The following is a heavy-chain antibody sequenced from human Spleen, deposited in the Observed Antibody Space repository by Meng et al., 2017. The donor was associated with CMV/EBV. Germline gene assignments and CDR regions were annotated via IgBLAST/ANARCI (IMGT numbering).Heavy chain of an antibody. D-gene: IGHD3-3*01. Sequence: SETLSLTCTVSGGSINSTDNYWGWIRQPPGKGLEWIGSLYYSGRTYYNRSLKSRVTISVDTSQNQCSLKVSSVTAADTAVYFCVRDKFGVVTTWGQGTLVTVSS. CDR2: LYYSGRT. V-gene: IGHV4-39*07. J-gene: IGHJ5*02. CDR1: GGSINSTDNY. CDR3: VRDKFGVVTT.